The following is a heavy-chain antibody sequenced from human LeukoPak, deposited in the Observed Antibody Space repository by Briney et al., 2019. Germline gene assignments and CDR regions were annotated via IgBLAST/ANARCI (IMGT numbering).Heavy chain of an antibody. CDR2: IIPILGIA. CDR1: GGTFSSYA. Sequence: SVTVSCKASGGTFSSYAISWVRQAPGQGLEWMGRIIPILGIANYAQKFQGRVTITADKSTSTAYMELSRLRSEDTAVYYCPRGGAYCGGDCYSTAFDIWGQGTMVTVSS. CDR3: PRGGAYCGGDCYSTAFDI. J-gene: IGHJ3*02. D-gene: IGHD2-21*02. V-gene: IGHV1-69*04.